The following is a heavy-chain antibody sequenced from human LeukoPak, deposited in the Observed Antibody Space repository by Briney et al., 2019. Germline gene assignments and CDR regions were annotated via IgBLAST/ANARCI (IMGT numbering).Heavy chain of an antibody. CDR3: ARSTHEAGGVDY. J-gene: IGHJ4*02. Sequence: PGASVKVSCKASGYTFTSYDINWVRQATGQGLEWMGWMNPNSGNTGYAQKFQGRVTMTRNTSISTAYMELSSLRSEDTAVYYCARSTHEAGGVDYWGQGTLVTVSS. CDR2: MNPNSGNT. V-gene: IGHV1-8*01. CDR1: GYTFTSYD. D-gene: IGHD2-2*01.